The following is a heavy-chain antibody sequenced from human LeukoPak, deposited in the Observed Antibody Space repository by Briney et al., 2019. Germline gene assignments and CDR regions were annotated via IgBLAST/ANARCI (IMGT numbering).Heavy chain of an antibody. CDR1: GGSISSSNW. Sequence: SGTLSLTCAVSGGSISSSNWWSWVRQPPGKGLEWIGEIYHSGSTNYNPSLKRRVTISVDKSKNQFSLKLSSVTAADTAVYYCASGPYYYGSGSYYPYWGQGTLVTVSS. CDR2: IYHSGST. V-gene: IGHV4-4*02. D-gene: IGHD3-10*01. CDR3: ASGPYYYGSGSYYPY. J-gene: IGHJ4*02.